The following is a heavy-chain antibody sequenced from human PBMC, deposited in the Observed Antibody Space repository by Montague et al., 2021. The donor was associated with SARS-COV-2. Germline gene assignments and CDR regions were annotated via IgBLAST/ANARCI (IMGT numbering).Heavy chain of an antibody. CDR2: IHYDGSST. D-gene: IGHD2-8*02. Sequence: SLRLSCAASGFTLSNYWMYWVRQAPGKGLVWISRIHYDGSSTNYADSVKGRFTISRDTAKNTLYLQMNSLRAEDTAVYYCARAYYTGLYPFDYWGQGTLVTVSS. CDR1: GFTLSNYW. J-gene: IGHJ4*02. V-gene: IGHV3-74*01. CDR3: ARAYYTGLYPFDY.